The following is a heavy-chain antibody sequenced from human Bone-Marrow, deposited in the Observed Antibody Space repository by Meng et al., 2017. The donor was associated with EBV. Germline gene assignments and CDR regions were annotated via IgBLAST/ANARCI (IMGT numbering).Heavy chain of an antibody. CDR1: GGPFNSDA. V-gene: IGHV1-69*06. CDR3: ASESGRGYTPDY. CDR2: LIPMLGAP. D-gene: IGHD3-10*01. J-gene: IGHJ4*02. Sequence: QVQLVQSGAEVKRPGSSGKVSCKTSGGPFNSDAISWVRQSPGQGLEWIGGLIPMLGAPNYAQKFQDRVTIIADKSTSTHYMQLSSLRSDDTAVYYCASESGRGYTPDYWGRGTLVTVSS.